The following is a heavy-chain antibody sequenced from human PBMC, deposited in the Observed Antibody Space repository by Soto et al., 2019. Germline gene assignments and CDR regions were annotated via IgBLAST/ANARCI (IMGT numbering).Heavy chain of an antibody. Sequence: EVQLLESGGGLVQPGESLRLSCAASGFTFSSYAMSWVRQAPGKGLEWVSVISGSDDSTYYADSLKGRFTISRDNSKNTLYLQMNSLRAEDKAVYYCAKRSSSSPFDYWGQGTLVTVSS. D-gene: IGHD6-6*01. V-gene: IGHV3-23*01. CDR2: ISGSDDST. J-gene: IGHJ4*02. CDR1: GFTFSSYA. CDR3: AKRSSSSPFDY.